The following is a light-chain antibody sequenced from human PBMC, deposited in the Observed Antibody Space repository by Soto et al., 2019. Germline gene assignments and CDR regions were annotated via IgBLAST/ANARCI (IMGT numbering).Light chain of an antibody. Sequence: SSELTQPPSVSVSPGQTASFTCSGDALARQYGFWYQQKAGQAPLLVIYKDKERPSGIPERFSGSSSGTTVTLTISGVQAEDEADYYCHSADSTGTFQVFGGGTKVTVL. CDR2: KDK. CDR3: HSADSTGTFQV. CDR1: ALARQY. V-gene: IGLV3-25*02. J-gene: IGLJ3*02.